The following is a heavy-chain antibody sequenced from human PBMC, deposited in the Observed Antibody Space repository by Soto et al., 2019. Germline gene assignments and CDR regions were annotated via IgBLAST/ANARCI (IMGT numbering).Heavy chain of an antibody. V-gene: IGHV1-8*01. CDR1: GYTFTNFG. J-gene: IGHJ3*02. CDR2: VTTDKGKT. Sequence: ASVKVSCKTSGYTFTNFGISWVRQAPGQGLEWMGWVTTDKGKTTYAQKFQGRVTMTRNTSISTAYMELSSLRSEDTAVYYCARVVLVEHRPVAFDIWGQGTMVTVSS. CDR3: ARVVLVEHRPVAFDI. D-gene: IGHD6-6*01.